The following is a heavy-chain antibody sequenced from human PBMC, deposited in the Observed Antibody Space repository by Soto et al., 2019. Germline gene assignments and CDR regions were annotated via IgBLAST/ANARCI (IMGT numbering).Heavy chain of an antibody. V-gene: IGHV3-30-3*01. J-gene: IGHJ4*02. Sequence: LRLSCAASGFTFSSYAMHWVRQAPGKGLEWVAVISYDGSNKYYADSVKGRFTISRDNSKNTLYLQMNSLRAEDTAVYYCAKELGYPPLIFDYWGQGTLVTVSS. D-gene: IGHD7-27*01. CDR2: ISYDGSNK. CDR1: GFTFSSYA. CDR3: AKELGYPPLIFDY.